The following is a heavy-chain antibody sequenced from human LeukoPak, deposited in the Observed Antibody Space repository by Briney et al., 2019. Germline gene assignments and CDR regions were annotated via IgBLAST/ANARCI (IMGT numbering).Heavy chain of an antibody. V-gene: IGHV3-11*04. D-gene: IGHD6-25*01. CDR3: AREASGNYHVFDS. CDR2: ITNTGRST. J-gene: IGHJ4*02. CDR1: GFSLSTYF. Sequence: GGSLRLSCEASGFSLSTYFVSWIRQAPGRGVEWVSYITNTGRSTNYADAVKGRFTISRDNAKQSVYLEMTDLRAEDTAVYYCAREASGNYHVFDSWGQGTLVTVSS.